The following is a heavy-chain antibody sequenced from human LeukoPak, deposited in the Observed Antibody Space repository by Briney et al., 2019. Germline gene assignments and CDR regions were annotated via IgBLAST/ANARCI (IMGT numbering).Heavy chain of an antibody. V-gene: IGHV3-15*01. J-gene: IGHJ4*02. CDR3: TTEGGTYYYDSSGYYYFDY. CDR1: GFTFSSYA. Sequence: GGSLRLSCAASGFTFSSYAMSWVRQAPGKGLEWVGRIKSKTDGGTTDYAAPVKGRFTISRDDSKNTLYLQMNSLKTEDTAVYYCTTEGGTYYYDSSGYYYFDYWGQGTLVTVSS. CDR2: IKSKTDGGTT. D-gene: IGHD3-22*01.